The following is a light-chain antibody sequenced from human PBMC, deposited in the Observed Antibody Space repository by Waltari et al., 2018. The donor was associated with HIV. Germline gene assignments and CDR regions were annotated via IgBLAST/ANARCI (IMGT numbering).Light chain of an antibody. V-gene: IGKV3-11*01. CDR2: DSS. CDR3: QHRSSWPPT. Sequence: EIVLTQSPATLSLSQGQRATLSCRASQSIYVHLGWYQHKPGQPPRLLVYDSSKRVTDIPARFSGSGSGANFTLTISSLEPEDFAVYYCQHRSSWPPTFGGGTRIEI. J-gene: IGKJ4*01. CDR1: QSIYVH.